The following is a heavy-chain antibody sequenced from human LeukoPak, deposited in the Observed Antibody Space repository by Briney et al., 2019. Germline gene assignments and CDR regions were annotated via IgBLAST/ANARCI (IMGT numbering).Heavy chain of an antibody. D-gene: IGHD5-18*01. CDR2: ISSSSSTI. CDR3: ARGPRVSVDTAMADY. CDR1: GFTFSSYS. V-gene: IGHV3-48*01. Sequence: PGGSLRLSCAASGFTFSSYSMNWVRQAPGKGLEWVSYISSSSSTIYYADSVKGRFTISRDNAKNSLYLQMNSLRAEDTAVYYCARGPRVSVDTAMADYWGQGTLVTVSS. J-gene: IGHJ4*02.